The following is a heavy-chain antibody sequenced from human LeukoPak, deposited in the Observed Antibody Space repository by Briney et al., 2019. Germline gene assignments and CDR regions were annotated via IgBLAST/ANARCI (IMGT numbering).Heavy chain of an antibody. Sequence: SETLSLTCTVSGGSISSYYWSWNRQPPGKGLEWIGYIYYSGSTNYNPSLKSRVTISVDTSKNQFSLKLSSVTAADTAVYYCARGGSRENRENWFDPWGQGTLVTVSS. CDR1: GGSISSYY. CDR3: ARGGSRENRENWFDP. CDR2: IYYSGST. V-gene: IGHV4-59*01. D-gene: IGHD5-12*01. J-gene: IGHJ5*02.